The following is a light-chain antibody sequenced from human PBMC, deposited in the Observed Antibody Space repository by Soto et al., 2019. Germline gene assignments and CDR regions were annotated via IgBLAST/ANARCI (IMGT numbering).Light chain of an antibody. CDR3: QQRSNWPTLT. V-gene: IGKV3-11*01. CDR2: DAS. J-gene: IGKJ4*01. CDR1: QSVSSY. Sequence: MVLSQAPATLSLSPGERATLSCRASQSVSSYLAWYQQKPGQAPRLLIYDASNRATGIPARFSGSGSGTDFTLTISSLEPEDFAVYYCQQRSNWPTLTFGGGTKVDIK.